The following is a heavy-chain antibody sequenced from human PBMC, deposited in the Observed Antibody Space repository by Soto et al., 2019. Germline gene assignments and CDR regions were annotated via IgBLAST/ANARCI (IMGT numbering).Heavy chain of an antibody. V-gene: IGHV4-30-2*01. D-gene: IGHD3-10*01. CDR2: IYHSGST. CDR3: ARRRRIGELCFDP. Sequence: SETLSLTCAVSGGSISSGGYSWSWIRQPPGKGLEWIGYIYHSGSTYYNPSLKSRVTISVDRSKNQFSLKLSSVTAADTAVYYCARRRRIGELCFDPWGQGTLVTVSS. J-gene: IGHJ5*02. CDR1: GGSISSGGYS.